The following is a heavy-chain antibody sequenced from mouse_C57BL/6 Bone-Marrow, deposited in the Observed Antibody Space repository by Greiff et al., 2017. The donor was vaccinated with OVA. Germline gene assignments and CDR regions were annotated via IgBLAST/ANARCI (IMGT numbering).Heavy chain of an antibody. CDR1: GYTFTDYE. CDR3: TRGRQLRKAWFAY. CDR2: IDPETGGT. Sequence: QVQLKESGAELVRPGASVTLSCKASGYTFTDYEMHWVKQTPVHGLEWIGAIDPETGGTAYNQKFKGKAILTADKSSSTAYMELRSLTSEDSAVYYCTRGRQLRKAWFAYWGQGTLVTVSA. J-gene: IGHJ3*01. V-gene: IGHV1-15*01. D-gene: IGHD3-2*02.